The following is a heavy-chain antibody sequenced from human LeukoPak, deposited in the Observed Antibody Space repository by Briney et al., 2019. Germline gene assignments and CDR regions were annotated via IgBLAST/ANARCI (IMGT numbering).Heavy chain of an antibody. CDR2: IKSDGRST. CDR3: ASLTYYYGSGIILFDY. CDR1: GFTFSRYW. J-gene: IGHJ4*02. D-gene: IGHD3-10*01. V-gene: IGHV3-74*01. Sequence: GGSLRLSCAVSGFTFSRYWMHWVRQAPGKGLVWVSRIKSDGRSTSYADSVKGRFTISRDNAKNTLYLQMNSLRAEDTAVYYCASLTYYYGSGIILFDYWGQGTLFTFS.